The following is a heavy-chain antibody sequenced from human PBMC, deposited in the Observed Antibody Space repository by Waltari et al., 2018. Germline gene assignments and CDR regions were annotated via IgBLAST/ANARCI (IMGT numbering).Heavy chain of an antibody. CDR1: GGYIRSYY. CDR3: ARRVSVTDSSGYSYVGVWYFEL. CDR2: IFYCGSN. V-gene: IGHV4-59*08. Sequence: QVQLQESGPGLVKPSETLSLTCTASGGYIRSYYWSWIRQPPGKGLEWIGYIFYCGSNNYNHSLKRRVSTSLDTAKNQFSLRLSAVTAADTAVYYCARRVSVTDSSGYSYVGVWYFELGGRGTLVTVSS. D-gene: IGHD3-22*01. J-gene: IGHJ2*01.